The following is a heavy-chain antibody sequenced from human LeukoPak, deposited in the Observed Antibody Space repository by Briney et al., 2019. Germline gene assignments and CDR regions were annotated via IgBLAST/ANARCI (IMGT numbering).Heavy chain of an antibody. V-gene: IGHV3-33*01. CDR3: ARDRTRGYTYGYLDN. CDR1: GFTFSAYA. Sequence: PGGSLRLSCAASGFTFSAYAMHWVRQAPGEGLEWVAVIWYDGSEKYYTGSVKGRFTISRDNSKHTLYLQMDSLRAEDTAVYYCARDRTRGYTYGYLDNWGQGTQVTVSS. J-gene: IGHJ4*02. D-gene: IGHD5-18*01. CDR2: IWYDGSEK.